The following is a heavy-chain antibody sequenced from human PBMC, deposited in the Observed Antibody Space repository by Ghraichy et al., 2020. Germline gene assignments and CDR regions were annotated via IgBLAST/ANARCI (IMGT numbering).Heavy chain of an antibody. CDR3: ARDQAGIAAAFFTLYY. V-gene: IGHV3-30-3*01. Sequence: GVSLRLSCAASGFTFSSYAMHWVRQAPGKGLEWVAVISYDGSNKYYADSVKGRFTISRDNSKNTLYLQMNSLRAEDTAVYYCARDQAGIAAAFFTLYYWGQGTLVPGSS. D-gene: IGHD6-13*01. J-gene: IGHJ4*02. CDR2: ISYDGSNK. CDR1: GFTFSSYA.